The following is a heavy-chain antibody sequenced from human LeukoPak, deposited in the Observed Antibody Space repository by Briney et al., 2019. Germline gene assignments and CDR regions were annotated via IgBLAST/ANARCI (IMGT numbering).Heavy chain of an antibody. D-gene: IGHD3-16*02. V-gene: IGHV3-49*03. CDR2: IRSKAYGGTT. CDR1: GFTFGDYA. Sequence: GGSLRLSCTASGFTFGDYAMSWFRQAPGKGLEWVGFIRSKAYGGTTEYAASVKGRFTISRDDSKSIAYLQMNSLKTVDTAVHYCTRAASTSYDYVWGSYRYKYWGQGTLVTVSS. CDR3: TRAASTSYDYVWGSYRYKY. J-gene: IGHJ4*02.